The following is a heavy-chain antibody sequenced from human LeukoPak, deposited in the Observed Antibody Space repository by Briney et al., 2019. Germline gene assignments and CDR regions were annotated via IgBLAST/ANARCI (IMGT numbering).Heavy chain of an antibody. CDR3: AKYYGDSYYYYYYMDV. D-gene: IGHD4-17*01. V-gene: IGHV3-30*02. CDR1: GFTFSNYG. Sequence: GGSLRLSCAASGFTFSNYGIHWVRQAPGKGLEWVAVMWYDGSNKYYADSVKGRFTISRDNSKNTLYLQMNSLRAEDTAVYYCAKYYGDSYYYYYYMDVWGKGTTVTVSS. J-gene: IGHJ6*03. CDR2: MWYDGSNK.